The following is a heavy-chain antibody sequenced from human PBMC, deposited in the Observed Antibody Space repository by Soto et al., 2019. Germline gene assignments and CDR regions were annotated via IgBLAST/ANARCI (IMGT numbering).Heavy chain of an antibody. V-gene: IGHV4-59*08. Sequence: PSETLSLSCTASGGSISSYYWSWIRQPPGKGLEWIGYIYYSGSTNYNPSLKSRVTISVDTSKNQFSLKLSSMTAADTAVYYCARHNGQVTWAYWGQGTLVTVSS. D-gene: IGHD7-27*01. CDR1: GGSISSYY. CDR3: ARHNGQVTWAY. J-gene: IGHJ4*02. CDR2: IYYSGST.